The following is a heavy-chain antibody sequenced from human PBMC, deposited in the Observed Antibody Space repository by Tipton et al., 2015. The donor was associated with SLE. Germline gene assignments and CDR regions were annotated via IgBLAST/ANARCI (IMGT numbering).Heavy chain of an antibody. CDR1: GYTFTYRY. V-gene: IGHV1-45*02. CDR3: ARGRGITFGGVIVSI. Sequence: QLVQSGAEVKKTGSSVKVSCKASGYTFTYRYLHWVRQAPGQALEWMGWITPFNGNTNYAQKFQDRVTITADKSTSTAYMELSSLRAEDTAVYYCARGRGITFGGVIVSIWGQGTMVTVSS. D-gene: IGHD3-16*02. J-gene: IGHJ3*02. CDR2: ITPFNGNT.